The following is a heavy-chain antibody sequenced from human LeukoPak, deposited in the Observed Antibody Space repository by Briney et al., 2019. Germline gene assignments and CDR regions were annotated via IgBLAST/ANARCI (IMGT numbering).Heavy chain of an antibody. CDR3: ARDWELPTVTNPNWYFDL. CDR1: GFTFSSYW. J-gene: IGHJ2*01. V-gene: IGHV3-74*01. CDR2: INTDGSST. Sequence: GGSLRLSCAASGFTFSSYWMHWVRQGPGRGLVWVSRINTDGSSTSYADSVKGRFTISRDNAKNTLYLQMNSLRAEDTAVYDCARDWELPTVTNPNWYFDLWGRGTLVTVSS. D-gene: IGHD4-11*01.